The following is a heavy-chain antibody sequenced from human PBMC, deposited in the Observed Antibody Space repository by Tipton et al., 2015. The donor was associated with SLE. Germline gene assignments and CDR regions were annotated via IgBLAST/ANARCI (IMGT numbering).Heavy chain of an antibody. Sequence: QLVQSGGGVVQPGRSLRLSCAASGFTFSSYAMHWVRQAPGKGLEWVAVISYDGSNKYYADSVKGRFTISRDNSKNTLYLQMNSLRAEDTVVYYCAKDLGTDYWGQGTLVTVSS. CDR1: GFTFSSYA. CDR3: AKDLGTDY. D-gene: IGHD7-27*01. CDR2: ISYDGSNK. J-gene: IGHJ4*02. V-gene: IGHV3-30-3*01.